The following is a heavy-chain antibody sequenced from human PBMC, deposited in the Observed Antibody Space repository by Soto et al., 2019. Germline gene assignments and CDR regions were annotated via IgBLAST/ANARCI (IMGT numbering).Heavy chain of an antibody. Sequence: EVQLLESGGGLVQPGGSMRLSCASSGFTFSSYGMTWVHRPPGKALEWVSAISGSGAATYYAYSVQGRFTISRDNSNNTLYLQMHSLRAEDTAVYSCSKVLYGVVTYFASWGQGTLVTVSS. CDR3: SKVLYGVVTYFAS. D-gene: IGHD3-3*01. J-gene: IGHJ4*02. CDR2: ISGSGAAT. CDR1: GFTFSSYG. V-gene: IGHV3-23*01.